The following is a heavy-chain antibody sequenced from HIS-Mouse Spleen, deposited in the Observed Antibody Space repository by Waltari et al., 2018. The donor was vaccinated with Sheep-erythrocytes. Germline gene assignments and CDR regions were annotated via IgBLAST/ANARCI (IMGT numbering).Heavy chain of an antibody. D-gene: IGHD5-18*01. CDR1: GFTFSSYS. Sequence: EVQLVESGGGLVKLGGSLRLSCAASGFTFSSYSMNWVRQAPGKGLEWVSSISSSSSYIYYADSVKDRFTISRDNSLRAEDTAVYYCARDPSRGYSYGWDYFDYWGQGTLVTVSS. J-gene: IGHJ4*02. CDR3: ARDPSRGYSYGWDYFDY. CDR2: ISSSSSYI. V-gene: IGHV3-21*01.